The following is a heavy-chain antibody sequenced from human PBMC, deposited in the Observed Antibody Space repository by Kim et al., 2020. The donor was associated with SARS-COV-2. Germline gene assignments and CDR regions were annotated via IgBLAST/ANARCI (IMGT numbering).Heavy chain of an antibody. J-gene: IGHJ6*02. CDR1: GFIFGSYG. V-gene: IGHV3-30*18. Sequence: GGSLRLSCAASGFIFGSYGMHWVRQAPGKGLEWVAVISYDGSNKYYVDSVKGRFTISRDNSKNTLYLQMNSLRAEDTAVYYCAKGMVAAPPISYYYYGMDVWGQGTTVTVSS. D-gene: IGHD2-15*01. CDR2: ISYDGSNK. CDR3: AKGMVAAPPISYYYYGMDV.